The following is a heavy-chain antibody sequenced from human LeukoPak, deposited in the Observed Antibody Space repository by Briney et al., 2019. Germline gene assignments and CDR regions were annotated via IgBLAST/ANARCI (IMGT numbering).Heavy chain of an antibody. CDR2: IYYSGST. J-gene: IGHJ4*02. Sequence: PSETLSLTCTVSGGSISSYYWSWIRQPPGKGLEWIGYIYYSGSTNYNPSLKSRVTISVDTSKNQFSLKLSSVTAADTAVYYCAREGRYSSRPPDYWGQGTLVTVSS. V-gene: IGHV4-59*01. CDR1: GGSISSYY. D-gene: IGHD6-13*01. CDR3: AREGRYSSRPPDY.